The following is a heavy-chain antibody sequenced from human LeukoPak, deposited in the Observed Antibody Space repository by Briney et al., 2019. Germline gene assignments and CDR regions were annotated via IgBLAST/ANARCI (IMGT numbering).Heavy chain of an antibody. V-gene: IGHV1-69*13. D-gene: IGHD2-2*01. Sequence: ASVKVSCKASGGTFSSYAISWVRQAPGQGLEWMGGIIPIFGTANYAQKFQGRVTITADESTSTAYMELSSLRSEDTAVYYCARSFGRPDYYYYGMDVWGQGTTVTVSS. CDR3: ARSFGRPDYYYYGMDV. J-gene: IGHJ6*02. CDR2: IIPIFGTA. CDR1: GGTFSSYA.